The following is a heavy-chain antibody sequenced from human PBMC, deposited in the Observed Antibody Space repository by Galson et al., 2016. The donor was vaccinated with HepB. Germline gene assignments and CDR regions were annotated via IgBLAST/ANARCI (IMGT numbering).Heavy chain of an antibody. J-gene: IGHJ6*02. Sequence: SLRLSCAASAFTFSRYSMSWVRQAPGRGLEWLSSISSGSDYIHYAASVKGRFTISRDNAKNSLYLHLSSLRVDDTAVYYCARAMGQYQLLPFAMNVWGQGTMVAVSS. CDR1: AFTFSRYS. V-gene: IGHV3-21*01. CDR3: ARAMGQYQLLPFAMNV. CDR2: ISSGSDYI. D-gene: IGHD2-21*01.